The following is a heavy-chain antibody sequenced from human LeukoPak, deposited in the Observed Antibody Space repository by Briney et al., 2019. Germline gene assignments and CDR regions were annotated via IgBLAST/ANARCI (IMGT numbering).Heavy chain of an antibody. Sequence: GGSLRLSCAASGFTVSSNYMSWARPAPGKGLEWVSVIYSGGSTYYADSVKGRFTISRDNSKNTLYLQMNSLRAEDTAVYYCAKTYYYDSSGYSPHFDYWGQGTLVTVSS. CDR2: IYSGGST. CDR3: AKTYYYDSSGYSPHFDY. V-gene: IGHV3-53*01. J-gene: IGHJ4*02. CDR1: GFTVSSNY. D-gene: IGHD3-22*01.